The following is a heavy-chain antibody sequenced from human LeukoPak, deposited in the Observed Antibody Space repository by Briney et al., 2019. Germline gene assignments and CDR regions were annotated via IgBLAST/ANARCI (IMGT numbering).Heavy chain of an antibody. CDR2: INHSGST. J-gene: IGHJ3*02. Sequence: SETLSLTCAVYGGSFSGYYWSWIRQPPGKGLEWVGEINHSGSTNYNPSLKSRVTISEDTSKKQFSLKLSSVTAADTAVYYCAGRPGSSWYAAFDIWGQGTMVTVSS. CDR3: AGRPGSSWYAAFDI. CDR1: GGSFSGYY. D-gene: IGHD6-13*01. V-gene: IGHV4-34*01.